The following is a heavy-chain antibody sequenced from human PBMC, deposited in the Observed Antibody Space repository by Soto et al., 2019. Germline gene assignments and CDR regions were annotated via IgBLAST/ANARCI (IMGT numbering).Heavy chain of an antibody. Sequence: VQLVESGEGLVQPGGSLRLSCAASGFTFSSYNIHWIRQAPGKGLEFVSAISRSGDRTYYADSAKGRFTITRDNSKNTVWLQMGSLRAEDMAVYYCARARCSSGQCYYFDYWGRGALVSVSS. J-gene: IGHJ4*02. V-gene: IGHV3-64*02. CDR2: ISRSGDRT. CDR3: ARARCSSGQCYYFDY. CDR1: GFTFSSYN. D-gene: IGHD2-15*01.